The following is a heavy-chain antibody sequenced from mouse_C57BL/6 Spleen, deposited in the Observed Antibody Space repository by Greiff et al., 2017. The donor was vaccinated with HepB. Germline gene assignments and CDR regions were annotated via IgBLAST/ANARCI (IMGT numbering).Heavy chain of an antibody. V-gene: IGHV1-50*01. D-gene: IGHD1-1*01. CDR1: GYTFTSYW. J-gene: IGHJ2*01. CDR3: ARGKGITTVPDY. CDR2: IDPSDSYT. Sequence: VQLQQPGAELVKPGASVKLSCKASGYTFTSYWMQWVKQRPGQGLEWIGEIDPSDSYTNYNQKFKGKATLTVDTSSSTAYMQLSSLTSEDSAVYYCARGKGITTVPDYWGQGTTLTVSS.